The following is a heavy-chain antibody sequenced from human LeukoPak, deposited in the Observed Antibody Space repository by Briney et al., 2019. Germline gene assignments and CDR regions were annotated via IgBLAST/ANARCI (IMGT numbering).Heavy chain of an antibody. CDR1: GGSISSYY. J-gene: IGHJ3*02. CDR2: IYYSGTT. D-gene: IGHD3-9*01. CDR3: ARHYDILTGYSAYAFDI. Sequence: SETLSLTCTVSGGSISSYYWSWIRQPPGERLEWIGYIYYSGTTNYNPSLKSRVTISVDTSKNQFSLKLSSVTAADTAVYYCARHYDILTGYSAYAFDIWGQGTMVTVSS. V-gene: IGHV4-59*08.